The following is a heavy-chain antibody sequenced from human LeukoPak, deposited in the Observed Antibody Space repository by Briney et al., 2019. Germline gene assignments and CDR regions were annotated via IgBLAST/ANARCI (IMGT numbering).Heavy chain of an antibody. D-gene: IGHD6-19*01. CDR1: GGSISSYY. CDR2: INYSGNT. V-gene: IGHV4-59*01. J-gene: IGHJ4*02. Sequence: KPSETLSLTXTVSGGSISSYYWSWIRQTPGKGLEWSGCINYSGNTDYSPSLKSRLTISVDTSKNQFSLRLRSVTAADTAVYYCARSSGWSFFDCWGQGSLVTVSS. CDR3: ARSSGWSFFDC.